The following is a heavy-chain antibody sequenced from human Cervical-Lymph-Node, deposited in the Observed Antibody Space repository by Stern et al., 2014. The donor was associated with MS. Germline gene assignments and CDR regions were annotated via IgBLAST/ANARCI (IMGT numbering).Heavy chain of an antibody. D-gene: IGHD6-13*01. CDR3: ARHQGGIAAY. CDR1: GDTFSNFN. J-gene: IGHJ4*02. Sequence: QVQLVQSGAEVKKPGSSVKVSCKASGDTFSNFNIGWVRQAPGQGPEWLGWIPPRFGSAYYAQKFQGRVTFTADESTSTTYMELSGLRSADTAIYYCARHQGGIAAYWGQGTLVTVSS. CDR2: IPPRFGSA. V-gene: IGHV1-69*01.